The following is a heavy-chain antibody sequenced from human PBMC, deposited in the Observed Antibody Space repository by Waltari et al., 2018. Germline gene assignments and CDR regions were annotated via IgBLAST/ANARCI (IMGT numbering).Heavy chain of an antibody. CDR1: GGSFSGYY. Sequence: QVQLQQWGAGLLKPSETLSLTCAVYGGSFSGYYWSWIRHPPGKGLEWIGEINHSGSTNYNPSLKSRVTISVDTSKNQFSLKLSSVTAADTAVYYCARVEYYDSSGYYFDYWGQGTLVTVSS. V-gene: IGHV4-34*01. CDR3: ARVEYYDSSGYYFDY. CDR2: INHSGST. J-gene: IGHJ4*02. D-gene: IGHD3-22*01.